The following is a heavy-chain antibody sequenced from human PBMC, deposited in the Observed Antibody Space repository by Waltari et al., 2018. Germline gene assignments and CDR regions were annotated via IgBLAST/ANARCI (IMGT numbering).Heavy chain of an antibody. Sequence: QVQLVQSGAEVKKPGSSVKVSCKASGGTFSSYTISWVRQAPGQGLEWMGRINPNSGGTNYAQKFQGRVTMTRDTSISTAYMELSRLRSDDTAVYYCAVAAADFDYWGQGTLVTVSS. CDR2: INPNSGGT. D-gene: IGHD6-13*01. V-gene: IGHV1-2*06. J-gene: IGHJ4*02. CDR3: AVAAADFDY. CDR1: GGTFSSYT.